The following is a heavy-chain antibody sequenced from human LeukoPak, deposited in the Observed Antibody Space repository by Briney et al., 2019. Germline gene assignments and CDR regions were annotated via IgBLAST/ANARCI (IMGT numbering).Heavy chain of an antibody. Sequence: GGSLRLSCAASGFTFSSYWMHWVRQAPGKGLVWVSRINSDGSSTSYADSVKGRFTISRDNAKNTLYLQMNSLRDEDTAVYYCAKDGLVGAHFDYWGQGTLVTVSS. J-gene: IGHJ4*02. V-gene: IGHV3-74*01. D-gene: IGHD1-26*01. CDR3: AKDGLVGAHFDY. CDR1: GFTFSSYW. CDR2: INSDGSST.